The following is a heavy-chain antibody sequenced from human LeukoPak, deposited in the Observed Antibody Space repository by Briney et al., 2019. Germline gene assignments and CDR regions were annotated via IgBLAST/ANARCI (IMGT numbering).Heavy chain of an antibody. V-gene: IGHV1-18*01. CDR1: GYTFTSYG. J-gene: IGHJ5*02. D-gene: IGHD2-15*01. Sequence: ASVKVSCKASGYTFTSYGISWVRQAPGQGLEWMGWVSGYNGNTKYAQKFQGRVTMTTDTSTSTAYMELRSLRSDDTAVYYCARANIYCSGGSCYSDWFDPWGQGTLVTVSS. CDR3: ARANIYCSGGSCYSDWFDP. CDR2: VSGYNGNT.